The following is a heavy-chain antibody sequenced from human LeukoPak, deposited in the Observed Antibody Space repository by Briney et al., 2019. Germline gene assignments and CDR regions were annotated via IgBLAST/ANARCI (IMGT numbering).Heavy chain of an antibody. CDR2: IDPRDSYT. D-gene: IGHD6-6*01. CDR3: ARWHSSSVFDY. Sequence: GESLRISCKASGYSFTTYWISWVRQMPGKGLEWMGRIDPRDSYTIYSPSLQGHVTISADKSTSTAYLQWSSLKALDTAMYYCARWHSSSVFDYWGQGTLVTVSS. V-gene: IGHV5-10-1*01. J-gene: IGHJ4*02. CDR1: GYSFTTYW.